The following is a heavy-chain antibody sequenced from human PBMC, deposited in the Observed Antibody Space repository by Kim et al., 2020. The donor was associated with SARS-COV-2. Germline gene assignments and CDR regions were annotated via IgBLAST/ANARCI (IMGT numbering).Heavy chain of an antibody. V-gene: IGHV4-59*01. D-gene: IGHD5-12*01. CDR1: GGSISSYY. J-gene: IGHJ4*02. CDR3: AREALGYDY. CDR2: IYYSGST. Sequence: SETLSLTCTVSGGSISSYYWSWIRQPPGKGLEWIGYIYYSGSTNYNPSLKSRVTISVDTSKNQFSLKLSSVTAADTAVYYCAREALGYDYWGQGTLVTVSS.